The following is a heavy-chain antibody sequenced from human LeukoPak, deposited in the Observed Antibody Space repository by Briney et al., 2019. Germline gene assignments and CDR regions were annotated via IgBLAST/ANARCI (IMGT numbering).Heavy chain of an antibody. CDR3: AREGGYVYNWFDP. V-gene: IGHV4-59*01. J-gene: IGHJ5*02. D-gene: IGHD5-12*01. Sequence: PSETLSLTCTVSGGSISSYYWSWIRQPPGKGLEWIGYIYYSGTTNYNPSLKGRVTISVDTSKNQFSLKLSSVTAADTAIYYCAREGGYVYNWFDPWGQGTLVTVSS. CDR2: IYYSGTT. CDR1: GGSISSYY.